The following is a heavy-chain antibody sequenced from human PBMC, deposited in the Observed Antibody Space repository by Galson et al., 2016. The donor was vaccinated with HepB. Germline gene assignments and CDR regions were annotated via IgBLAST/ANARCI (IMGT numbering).Heavy chain of an antibody. V-gene: IGHV3-9*01. Sequence: SLRLSCAASGFRFGDHAMNWVRQVSGKGLEWVAGINWQSGNVAYAGSVAGRFTVSRDNAENSLYLQMNSLRPEDTALYYCARENRKDSISWYGGMDVWGQGTTVTVS. J-gene: IGHJ6*02. CDR2: INWQSGNV. D-gene: IGHD3-3*02. CDR1: GFRFGDHA. CDR3: ARENRKDSISWYGGMDV.